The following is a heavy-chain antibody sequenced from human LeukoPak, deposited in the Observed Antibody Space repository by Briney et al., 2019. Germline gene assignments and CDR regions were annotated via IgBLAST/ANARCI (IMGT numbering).Heavy chain of an antibody. D-gene: IGHD5-18*01. CDR1: GGTFSSYA. V-gene: IGHV1-69*13. J-gene: IGHJ6*02. Sequence: GASVKVSCKASGGTFSSYAISWVRQAPGQGLEWMGGIIPIFGTANYAQKFQGRVTITADESTSTAYMELSSLRSEDTAVYYCARVGYSYGYFMVTDYGMDVWGQGTTVTVSS. CDR2: IIPIFGTA. CDR3: ARVGYSYGYFMVTDYGMDV.